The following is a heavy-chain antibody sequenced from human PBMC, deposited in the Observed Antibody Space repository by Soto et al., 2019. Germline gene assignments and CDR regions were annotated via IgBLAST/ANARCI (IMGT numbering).Heavy chain of an antibody. D-gene: IGHD1-1*01. Sequence: EVQLLESGGGLVQPGGSLRLSCAASGFTFSTYAMNWVRQAPGNGLEWVSAISGSGGSIHYAVSVKGRFTISRDNFKNTLYRQMNSLRDEDTAVYHCVKGYWKGDVWGQGTTVTVSS. V-gene: IGHV3-23*01. J-gene: IGHJ6*02. CDR2: ISGSGGSI. CDR3: VKGYWKGDV. CDR1: GFTFSTYA.